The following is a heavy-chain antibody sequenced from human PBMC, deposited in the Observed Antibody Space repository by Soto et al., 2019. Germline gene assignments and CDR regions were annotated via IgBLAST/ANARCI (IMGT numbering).Heavy chain of an antibody. CDR3: ARRRKALHLYGMDV. V-gene: IGHV5-10-1*01. CDR2: IDPSDSYT. Sequence: GESLKISCKGSGYSFTSYWISWVRQMPGRGLEWMGRIDPSDSYTNYSPSFQGHVTISADKSISTAYLQWSSLKASDTAMYYCARRRKALHLYGMDVWGQGTTVTSP. CDR1: GYSFTSYW. J-gene: IGHJ6*02.